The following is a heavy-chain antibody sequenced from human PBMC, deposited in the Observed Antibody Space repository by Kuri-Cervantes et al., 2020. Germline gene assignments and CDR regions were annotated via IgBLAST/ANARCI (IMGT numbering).Heavy chain of an antibody. CDR2: INWNGGST. J-gene: IGHJ4*02. D-gene: IGHD2-15*01. Sequence: GESLKISCAASGFTFDDYGMSWVRQAPGKGLEWVSGINWNGGSTGYADSVKGRFTISRDNAKNSLYLQMNSLRAEDTALYYCAKDLSGGVVAAAFDYWGQGTLVTVSS. V-gene: IGHV3-20*04. CDR1: GFTFDDYG. CDR3: AKDLSGGVVAAAFDY.